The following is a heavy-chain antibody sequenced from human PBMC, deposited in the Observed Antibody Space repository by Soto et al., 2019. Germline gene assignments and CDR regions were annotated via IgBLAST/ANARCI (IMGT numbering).Heavy chain of an antibody. CDR2: ISSSGSTI. CDR3: ARAEHDGDYDWFDP. Sequence: GGSLRLSCAASGFTFSSYEMNWVRQAPGKGLEWVSYISSSGSTIYYADSVKGRFTISRDNAKNSLYLQMNGLRAEDTAVYYCARAEHDGDYDWFDPWGQGTLVTVSS. V-gene: IGHV3-48*03. D-gene: IGHD4-17*01. J-gene: IGHJ5*02. CDR1: GFTFSSYE.